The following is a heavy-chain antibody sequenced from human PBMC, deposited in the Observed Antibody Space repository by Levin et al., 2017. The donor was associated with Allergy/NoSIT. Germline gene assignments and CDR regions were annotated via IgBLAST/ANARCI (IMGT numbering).Heavy chain of an antibody. V-gene: IGHV1-18*01. CDR3: ARAAQPFTFYDSDGYAY. CDR2: VSAYNGHT. CDR1: GFTFKNYG. J-gene: IGHJ4*02. Sequence: GASVKVSCKTSGFTFKNYGFIWVRQAPGQGLEWMGWVSAYNGHTNYQLKFHGRVTMSADTSTNTTHMELRSLRSDDTALYYCARAAQPFTFYDSDGYAYWGQGTQVTVSS. D-gene: IGHD2/OR15-2a*01.